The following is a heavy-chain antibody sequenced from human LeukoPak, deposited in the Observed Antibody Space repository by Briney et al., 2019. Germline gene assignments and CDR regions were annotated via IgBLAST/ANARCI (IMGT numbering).Heavy chain of an antibody. CDR1: GFTVSSNY. CDR2: IYSGGST. CDR3: ASRGGFSYFDY. Sequence: GGSLRLSCAASGFTVSSNYMSWVRQAPGKGLEWVSVIYSGGSTYYADSVKGRFTISRHNSENTVYLQMNSLRAEDTAVYYCASRGGFSYFDYWGQGSLVTVSS. V-gene: IGHV3-53*04. D-gene: IGHD3-10*01. J-gene: IGHJ4*02.